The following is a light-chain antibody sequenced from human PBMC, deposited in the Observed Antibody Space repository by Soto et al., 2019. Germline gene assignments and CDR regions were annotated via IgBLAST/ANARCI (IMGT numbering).Light chain of an antibody. J-gene: IGLJ1*01. CDR1: GDDIGGYNF. Sequence: QSALTQPGSVSGSPGQSITISGGGTGDDIGGYNFVSWYQHHPGKAPKLIIYDVTHRPSGVSERFSGSKSGFTASLTISGLQPEDESHYYCASFTSISTYVFGTGTKVTVL. CDR2: DVT. CDR3: ASFTSISTYV. V-gene: IGLV2-14*01.